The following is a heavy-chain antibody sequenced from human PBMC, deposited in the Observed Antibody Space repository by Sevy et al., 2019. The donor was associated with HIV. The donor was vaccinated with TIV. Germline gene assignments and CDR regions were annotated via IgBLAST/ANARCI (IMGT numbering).Heavy chain of an antibody. V-gene: IGHV3-15*01. CDR1: GFTITSAW. J-gene: IGHJ6*02. Sequence: GGSLRLSCTASGFTITSAWMSWVRQAPGKGLEWVGRIKSITDSETTDYAAPVKGRFTNSREDTKNTLYLQMTSLKNEYTAVYYCTTSGVNYSGYDRFYYYYYTIDFWGQGTTVTVSS. CDR2: IKSITDSETT. D-gene: IGHD5-12*01. CDR3: TTSGVNYSGYDRFYYYYYTIDF.